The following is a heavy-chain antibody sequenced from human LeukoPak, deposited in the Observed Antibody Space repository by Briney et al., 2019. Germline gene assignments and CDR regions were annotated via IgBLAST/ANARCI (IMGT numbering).Heavy chain of an antibody. Sequence: SETLSLTCAVSGYSISSGYYWGWIRQPPGKGLEWIGSIYHSGSTYYNPSLKSRVTISVDTSKNQFSLKLSSVTAADTAVYYCARRGGSTFDYWGQGTLVTVSS. D-gene: IGHD3-10*01. CDR1: GYSISSGYY. CDR2: IYHSGST. V-gene: IGHV4-38-2*01. CDR3: ARRGGSTFDY. J-gene: IGHJ4*02.